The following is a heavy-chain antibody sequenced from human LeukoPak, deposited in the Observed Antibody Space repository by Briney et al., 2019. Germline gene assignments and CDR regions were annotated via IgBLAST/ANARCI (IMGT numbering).Heavy chain of an antibody. J-gene: IGHJ5*02. D-gene: IGHD3-9*01. V-gene: IGHV1-69*01. CDR3: ARAYCDWLNWFDP. CDR2: IIPIFGTA. CDR1: GGTFSSYA. Sequence: ASVKVSCKASGGTFSSYAISWVRQAPGQGLEWMGGIIPIFGTANYAQKFQGRVTITADESTSTAYMELSSLRSEDTAVYYCARAYCDWLNWFDPWGQGTLVTVSS.